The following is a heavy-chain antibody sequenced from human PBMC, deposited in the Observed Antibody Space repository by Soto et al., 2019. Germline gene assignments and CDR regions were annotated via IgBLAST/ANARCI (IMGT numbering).Heavy chain of an antibody. D-gene: IGHD3-22*01. CDR2: IIPIFGTA. Sequence: SVKVSCKASGGTFSSYAISWVRQAPGQGLEWMGGIIPIFGTANYAQKLQGRVTITADESTSTAYMELSSLRSEDTAVYYCARSRGSSGYDYYYYYGMDVWGQATTVTVSS. V-gene: IGHV1-69*13. J-gene: IGHJ6*02. CDR1: GGTFSSYA. CDR3: ARSRGSSGYDYYYYYGMDV.